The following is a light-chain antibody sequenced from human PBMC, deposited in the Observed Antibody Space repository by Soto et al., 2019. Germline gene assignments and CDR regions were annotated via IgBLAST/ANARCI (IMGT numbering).Light chain of an antibody. CDR1: QRLSSN. Sequence: EIVMTQAPATPSVSPGGGATLSCRASQRLSSNLAWYQQKPGQAPRLLIYGVSTRATGIPARFSGSVSGTEFTLTISSLQSEDSAFYYCQQYKNWPALTFGGGTKVDIK. V-gene: IGKV3-15*01. CDR3: QQYKNWPALT. J-gene: IGKJ4*01. CDR2: GVS.